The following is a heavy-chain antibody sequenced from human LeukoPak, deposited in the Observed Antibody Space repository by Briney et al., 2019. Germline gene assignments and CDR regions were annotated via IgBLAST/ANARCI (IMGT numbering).Heavy chain of an antibody. CDR1: GYTFTSYA. D-gene: IGHD2-21*02. J-gene: IGHJ4*02. CDR2: INTGNGNT. CDR3: ARNTETAIPLPYYFDY. Sequence: ASVRVSCTASGYTFTSYAMHWVRQAPGQRLECMGWINTGNGNTKYSQKFQGRVTITRDTSASTAYMDLSSLRSEDTAVYYCARNTETAIPLPYYFDYWGQGTLVTVSS. V-gene: IGHV1-3*04.